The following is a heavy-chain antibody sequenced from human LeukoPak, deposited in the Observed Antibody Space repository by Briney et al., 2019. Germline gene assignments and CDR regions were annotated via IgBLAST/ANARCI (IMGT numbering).Heavy chain of an antibody. CDR1: GFTFNNYG. D-gene: IGHD3-10*01. CDR2: ILYDGSNK. CDR3: AKGSGHYYYYMDV. V-gene: IGHV3-30*02. J-gene: IGHJ6*03. Sequence: PGGSLRLSCTASGFTFNNYGMHWVRQAPGKGLEWVAFILYDGSNKYYADSVKGRFTISRDNSKNTLYLQMNSLRAEDTAVYYCAKGSGHYYYYMDVWGKGTTVTVSS.